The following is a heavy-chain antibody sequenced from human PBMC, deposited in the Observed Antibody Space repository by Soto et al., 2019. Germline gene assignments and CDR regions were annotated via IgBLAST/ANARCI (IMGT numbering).Heavy chain of an antibody. Sequence: SVKVSCKASGGTFSSYAISWVRQAPGQGLEWMGGIIPIFGTANYAQKFQGRVTITADKSTSTAYMELGSLRSEDTAVYYCASMGYDSSGYYPRAYYYYGMDVWGPGTTVTVSS. CDR2: IIPIFGTA. J-gene: IGHJ6*02. D-gene: IGHD3-22*01. CDR1: GGTFSSYA. V-gene: IGHV1-69*06. CDR3: ASMGYDSSGYYPRAYYYYGMDV.